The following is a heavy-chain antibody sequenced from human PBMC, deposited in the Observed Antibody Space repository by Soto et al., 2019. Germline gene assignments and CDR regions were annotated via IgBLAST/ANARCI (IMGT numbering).Heavy chain of an antibody. CDR3: AAWPGYSYGDLRY. V-gene: IGHV1-24*01. CDR2: FDPEDGET. J-gene: IGHJ4*02. D-gene: IGHD5-18*01. Sequence: ASVKVSCKVSGYTLTELSMHWVRQAPGKGLEWMGGFDPEDGETIYAQKIQGRVTMTEDTSTDTAYMELSSLRSEDTAVYYCAAWPGYSYGDLRYWGQGTLVTVSS. CDR1: GYTLTELS.